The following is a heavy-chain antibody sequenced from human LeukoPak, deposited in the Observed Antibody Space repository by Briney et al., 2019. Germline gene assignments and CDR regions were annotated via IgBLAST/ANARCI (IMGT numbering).Heavy chain of an antibody. CDR3: ARARSSSSGYWD. J-gene: IGHJ4*02. CDR2: IYSGGST. V-gene: IGHV3-53*01. D-gene: IGHD3-22*01. Sequence: GGSLRLSCAASAFTVSSNYMSWVRQAPGKGLEWVSVIYSGGSTYYADSVKGRFTISRDNSKNTLYLQMNSLRAEDTAVYYCARARSSSSGYWDWGQGTLVTVSS. CDR1: AFTVSSNY.